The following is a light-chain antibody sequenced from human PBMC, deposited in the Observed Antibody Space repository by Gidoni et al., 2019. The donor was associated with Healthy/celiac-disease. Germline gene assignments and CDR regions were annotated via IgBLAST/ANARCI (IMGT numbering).Light chain of an antibody. V-gene: IGKV1-39*01. CDR1: QSISSY. CDR3: QQSYSTPPT. CDR2: AAY. Sequence: IQMTQSPSSPSASVGDRVTITCRASQSISSYLNWYQQKPGKAPKLLIYAAYSLQSGVPPRVSGSGSGTDFTLTISSLQPEDFATYYCQQSYSTPPTFGQGTKVEIK. J-gene: IGKJ1*01.